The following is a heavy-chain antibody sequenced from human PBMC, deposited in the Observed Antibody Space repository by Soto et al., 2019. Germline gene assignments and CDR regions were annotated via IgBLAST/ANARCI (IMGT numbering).Heavy chain of an antibody. D-gene: IGHD2-2*01. V-gene: IGHV4-34*01. CDR2: INHSGST. CDR3: ARERSAGVVPAALYYYYYMDV. CDR1: GGSFSGYY. J-gene: IGHJ6*03. Sequence: SETLSLTCAVYGGSFSGYYWSWIRQPPGKGLEWIGEINHSGSTNYNPSLKSRVTISVDTSKNQFSLKLSSVTAADTAVYYCARERSAGVVPAALYYYYYMDVWGKGTTVTVSS.